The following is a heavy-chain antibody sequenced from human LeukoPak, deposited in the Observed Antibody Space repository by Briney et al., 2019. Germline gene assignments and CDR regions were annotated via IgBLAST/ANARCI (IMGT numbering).Heavy chain of an antibody. D-gene: IGHD1-14*01. CDR2: TKNKGNSYTR. J-gene: IGHJ4*02. CDR3: STGTDFDF. Sequence: GGSLRLSCAVSGITFSDHDMDWVRQAPGKGLEWCGRTKNKGNSYTREYAASVKGRFTISRDDSKNSLYLQMNSLKTEDTAVYYCSTGTDFDFWGQGTLVTISS. V-gene: IGHV3-72*01. CDR1: GITFSDHD.